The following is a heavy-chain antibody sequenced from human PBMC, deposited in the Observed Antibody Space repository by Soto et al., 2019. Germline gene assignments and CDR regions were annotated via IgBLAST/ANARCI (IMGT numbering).Heavy chain of an antibody. V-gene: IGHV4-31*03. Sequence: QVQLQESGPGLVKPSQTLSLTCTVSGGSISSSDYYWSWIRQHPGKGLEWNGYIYYSGSAYYNPSLKSRVTISVDTSKNQFSLKVTSVTAADTAVYYCAREVSPNNRGWYTVLVRWFGPWGQGTLVTVSS. CDR3: AREVSPNNRGWYTVLVRWFGP. J-gene: IGHJ5*02. CDR1: GGSISSSDYY. D-gene: IGHD6-19*01. CDR2: IYYSGSA.